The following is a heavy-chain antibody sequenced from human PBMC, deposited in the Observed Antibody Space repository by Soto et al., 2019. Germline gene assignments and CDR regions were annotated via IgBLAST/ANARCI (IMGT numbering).Heavy chain of an antibody. J-gene: IGHJ5*02. CDR2: IYYSGST. CDR1: GGSISSGGYY. D-gene: IGHD3-10*01. Sequence: SETLSLTCTVSGGSISSGGYYWSWIRQHPGKGLEWIGYIYYSGSTYYNPSLKSRFTISVDTSKNQFSLKLSSVTAADTAVYYCARDRSSGIWFGETSGQGTLVTVSS. CDR3: ARDRSSGIWFGET. V-gene: IGHV4-31*03.